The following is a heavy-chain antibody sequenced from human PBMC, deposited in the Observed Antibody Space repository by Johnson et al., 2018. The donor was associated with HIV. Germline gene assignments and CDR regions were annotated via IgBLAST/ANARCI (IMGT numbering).Heavy chain of an antibody. V-gene: IGHV3-35*01. CDR2: VSWNGSRT. CDR3: AKVSAYYDSSGYDDAFDI. Sequence: VQLVESGGGLVQPGGSLRLSCAASGFTFSNSDMNWVHQAPGKGLEWVWGVSWNGSRTHYADSVKGRFPISRDNSKNTLYLQMNRLRAEDTDVYYCAKVSAYYDSSGYDDAFDIWGQGTLVTVSA. D-gene: IGHD3-22*01. CDR1: GFTFSNSD. J-gene: IGHJ3*02.